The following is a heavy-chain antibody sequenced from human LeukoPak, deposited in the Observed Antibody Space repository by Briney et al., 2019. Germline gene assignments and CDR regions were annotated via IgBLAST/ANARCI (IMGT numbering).Heavy chain of an antibody. V-gene: IGHV4-59*01. D-gene: IGHD2-2*01. CDR1: GGSISSYY. CDR3: ARDRKGYEGFDY. J-gene: IGHJ4*02. CDR2: IYYSGST. Sequence: SENLSLTCTVSGGSISSYYWSWIRRPPGKGLEWIGYIYYSGSTNYNPSLQSRVTISVDTSKNQFSLKLSSVTAADTAVYYCARDRKGYEGFDYWGQGTLVTVSS.